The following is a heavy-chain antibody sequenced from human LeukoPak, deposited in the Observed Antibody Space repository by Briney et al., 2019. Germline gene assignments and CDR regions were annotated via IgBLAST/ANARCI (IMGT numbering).Heavy chain of an antibody. V-gene: IGHV4-39*07. D-gene: IGHD6-13*01. CDR2: IYYSGST. CDR1: GGSISSSSYY. CDR3: ARDRWQQLVYYYYYMDV. Sequence: SETLSLTCTVSGGSISSSSYYRGWIRQPPGKGLEWIGNIYYSGSTYYNPSLKSRVTISVDTSKNQFSLKLSSVTAADTAVYYCARDRWQQLVYYYYYMDVWGKGTTVTVSS. J-gene: IGHJ6*03.